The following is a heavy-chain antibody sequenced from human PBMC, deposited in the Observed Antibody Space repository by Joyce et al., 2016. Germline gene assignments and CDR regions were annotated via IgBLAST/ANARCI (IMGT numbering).Heavy chain of an antibody. CDR3: AKNTVTNSFYYGKDV. V-gene: IGHV3-30*18. J-gene: IGHJ6*02. CDR1: GFIFSSYG. Sequence: QMQLVESGGGVVQPGGSLRLSCGGFGFIFSSYGMHWVRQAPGKGLEWVAVVSDDGSTRHYADSVKGRFIISRDNSKKTLHLQMNSLRAEDTAVYYCAKNTVTNSFYYGKDVWGRGTTVTVSS. CDR2: VSDDGSTR. D-gene: IGHD4-17*01.